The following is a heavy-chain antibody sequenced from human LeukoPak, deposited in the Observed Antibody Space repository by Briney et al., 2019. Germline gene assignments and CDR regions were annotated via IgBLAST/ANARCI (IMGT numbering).Heavy chain of an antibody. D-gene: IGHD3-3*01. CDR1: GGSISSYY. CDR2: IYTSGST. CDR3: AAHYYDFWSGYYGVDY. J-gene: IGHJ4*02. Sequence: PSETLSLTCTVSGGSISSYYWSWIRQPAGKGLEWIGRIYTSGSTNYNPSLKSRVTMSVDTSKNQFSLKLSSVTAADTAVYYCAAHYYDFWSGYYGVDYWGQGTLVTVSS. V-gene: IGHV4-4*07.